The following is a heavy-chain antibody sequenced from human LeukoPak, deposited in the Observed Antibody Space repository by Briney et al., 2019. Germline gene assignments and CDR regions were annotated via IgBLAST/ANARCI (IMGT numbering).Heavy chain of an antibody. CDR1: GFTFSSYT. D-gene: IGHD6-6*01. Sequence: GGSLRLSCAASGFTFSSYTMHWVRQAPGKGLEWVASINSDGSEGYYADVVKGRFTISRDNAKNSLYLQINSLRAEDTAVYYCARSSYSSSSSVWGQGTMVTVSS. CDR3: ARSSYSSSSSV. V-gene: IGHV3-7*03. J-gene: IGHJ3*01. CDR2: INSDGSEG.